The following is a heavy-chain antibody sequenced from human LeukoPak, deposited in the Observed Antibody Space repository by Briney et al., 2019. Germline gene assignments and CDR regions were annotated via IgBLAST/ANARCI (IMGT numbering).Heavy chain of an antibody. J-gene: IGHJ4*02. V-gene: IGHV3-33*01. Sequence: GGSLRLSCAASGFTFSSYGMHWVRQAPGKGLEWVAVIWYDGSNKYYADSVKGRFTISRDNSKNTLYLQMNSLRAEDTAVYYCARDSTPSASGSYYFDNWGQGTLVTVSS. D-gene: IGHD3-10*01. CDR3: ARDSTPSASGSYYFDN. CDR1: GFTFSSYG. CDR2: IWYDGSNK.